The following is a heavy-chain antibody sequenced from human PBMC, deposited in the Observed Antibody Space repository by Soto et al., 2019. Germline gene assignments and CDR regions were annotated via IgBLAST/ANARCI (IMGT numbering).Heavy chain of an antibody. CDR1: GFMFKNYW. CDR3: ARGLAAPDY. Sequence: EVQLVDSGGGLVQPGGSLRLSCAASGFMFKNYWMSWVRQAPGKGLQWVANIKGDGSEKFYVDSVKGRFTISRDNVKNSLMLQMNSLRAGDTGVYYCARGLAAPDYWGQGILVTVSS. D-gene: IGHD6-25*01. V-gene: IGHV3-7*01. CDR2: IKGDGSEK. J-gene: IGHJ4*02.